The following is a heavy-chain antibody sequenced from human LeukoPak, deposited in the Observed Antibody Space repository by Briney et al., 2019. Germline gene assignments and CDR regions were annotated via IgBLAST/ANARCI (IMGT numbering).Heavy chain of an antibody. Sequence: PGGSLRLSCAASGFTFSNYAMSWVRQAPGKGLEWVSVISGSGGTTYSADSVKGRFTISRDNSKNTLYLQMNSLRAEDTAAYYCARERGSSGGNTNGHFDYWGQGALVTVPS. CDR2: ISGSGGTT. CDR3: ARERGSSGGNTNGHFDY. J-gene: IGHJ4*02. D-gene: IGHD4-23*01. CDR1: GFTFSNYA. V-gene: IGHV3-23*01.